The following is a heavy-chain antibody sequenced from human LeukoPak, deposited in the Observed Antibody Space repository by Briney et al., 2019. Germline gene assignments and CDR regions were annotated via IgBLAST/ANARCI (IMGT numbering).Heavy chain of an antibody. Sequence: SETLSLTCTVSGGSISSYYWSWIRQPAGKGLEWIGRIYTSGNINYNPSLKSRVTISVDTSKNQFSLKLSSVTAADTAVYYCARVRVGAKGPYYFDYWGQGTLVTVSS. D-gene: IGHD1-26*01. CDR3: ARVRVGAKGPYYFDY. CDR1: GGSISSYY. CDR2: IYTSGNI. J-gene: IGHJ4*02. V-gene: IGHV4-4*07.